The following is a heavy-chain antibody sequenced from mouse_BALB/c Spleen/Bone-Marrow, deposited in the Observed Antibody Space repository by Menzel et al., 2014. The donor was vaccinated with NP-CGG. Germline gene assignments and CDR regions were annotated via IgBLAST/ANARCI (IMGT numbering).Heavy chain of an antibody. D-gene: IGHD2-4*01. CDR2: IDPANGNT. CDR1: GFNIKDTY. V-gene: IGHV14-3*02. CDR3: AMITTGAWFAY. Sequence: VQLQQPGAELVKPGASVKLSCTASGFNIKDTYMHWVKQRPEQGLEWIGRIDPANGNTKYDPEFQGKATITADTSSNTAYLQLSSLTSEDTAVYYCAMITTGAWFAYWGQGTLVTVSA. J-gene: IGHJ3*01.